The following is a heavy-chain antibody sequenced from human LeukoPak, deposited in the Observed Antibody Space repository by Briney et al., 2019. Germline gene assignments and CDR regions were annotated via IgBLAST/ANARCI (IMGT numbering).Heavy chain of an antibody. CDR3: SKDPNGDYIGAFDM. V-gene: IGHV3-23*01. Sequence: GGSLRLSCAASGFTFSSYAMTWVRQAPGKGLEWVSSIIVSGSRTYYADSAKGRFTISRDNSKNTLYLQMNSLRAEDTALYYCSKDPNGDYIGAFDMWGPGTLVTVSS. J-gene: IGHJ3*02. CDR2: IIVSGSRT. D-gene: IGHD4-17*01. CDR1: GFTFSSYA.